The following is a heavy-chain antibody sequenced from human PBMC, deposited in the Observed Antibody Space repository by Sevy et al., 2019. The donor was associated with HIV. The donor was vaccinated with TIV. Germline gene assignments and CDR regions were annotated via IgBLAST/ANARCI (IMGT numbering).Heavy chain of an antibody. CDR2: IYYNGHI. D-gene: IGHD1-26*01. CDR3: AGENAWGRGYS. Sequence: SETLSLTCKVSGGSITSLYWNWIRQPPGKGLEWIANIYYNGHINYNPSLKSRVTLSLDTSKNQFSLRLSSVTAADTAMYYCAGENAWGRGYSWGQGTLVTVSS. CDR1: GGSITSLY. J-gene: IGHJ4*02. V-gene: IGHV4-59*08.